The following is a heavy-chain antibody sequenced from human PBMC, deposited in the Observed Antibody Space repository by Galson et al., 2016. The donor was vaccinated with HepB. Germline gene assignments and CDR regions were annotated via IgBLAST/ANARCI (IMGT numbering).Heavy chain of an antibody. V-gene: IGHV3-30-3*01. J-gene: IGHJ4*02. CDR1: GFTFSSYA. Sequence: SLRLSCAASGFTFSSYAMHWVRQAPGEGLEWVAVITYDGSNKFYADSVKGRFTISRDNSKSTMYLQMNSLRAEDTALYYCARGLQPWVVGDIDYWGQGSLVTVSS. CDR2: ITYDGSNK. CDR3: ARGLQPWVVGDIDY. D-gene: IGHD6-19*01.